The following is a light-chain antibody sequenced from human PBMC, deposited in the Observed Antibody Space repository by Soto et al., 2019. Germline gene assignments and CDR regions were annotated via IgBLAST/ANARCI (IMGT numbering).Light chain of an antibody. CDR3: SSDAGNYNYV. J-gene: IGLJ1*01. V-gene: IGLV2-8*01. CDR1: SSDVGGYDH. Sequence: QSVLTQPPSASGSLGQSVTIPCTGTSSDVGGYDHVSCYQQHPGKAPKLMIYEVTKRPAGVPDRFSGSKSGNTASLTVSGLQAEDEADYYCSSDAGNYNYVFGTGTKVTVL. CDR2: EVT.